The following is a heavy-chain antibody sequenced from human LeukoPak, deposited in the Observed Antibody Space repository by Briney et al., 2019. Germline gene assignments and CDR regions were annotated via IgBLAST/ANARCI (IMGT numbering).Heavy chain of an antibody. V-gene: IGHV3-30*02. Sequence: GGSLRLSCAASGFTFSSYGMHWVRQAPGKGLEWVAFIRYDGSNKYYADSVKGRFTISRDNSKNTLYLQMNSLRAEDTAVYYCAKPTGTQYSSSASGGYWGQGTLVTVSS. CDR1: GFTFSSYG. CDR2: IRYDGSNK. J-gene: IGHJ4*02. D-gene: IGHD6-6*01. CDR3: AKPTGTQYSSSASGGY.